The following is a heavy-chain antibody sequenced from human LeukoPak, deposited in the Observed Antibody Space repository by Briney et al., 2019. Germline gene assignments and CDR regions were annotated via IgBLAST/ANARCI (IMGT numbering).Heavy chain of an antibody. CDR1: GCTFTGYY. CDR3: ARDRTRTGYSSGWYHDY. V-gene: IGHV1-2*02. CDR2: INPNSGGT. D-gene: IGHD6-19*01. J-gene: IGHJ4*02. Sequence: ASVKVSFKASGCTFTGYYMHWGRQAPGQGLEWMGWINPNSGGTNYAQKFQGRVTITRDTSISTAYMELSRLRSDDTAVYYCARDRTRTGYSSGWYHDYWGQGTLVTVSS.